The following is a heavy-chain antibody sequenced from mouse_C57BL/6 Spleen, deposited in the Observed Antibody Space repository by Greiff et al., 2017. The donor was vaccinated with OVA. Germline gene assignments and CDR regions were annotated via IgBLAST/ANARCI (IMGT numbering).Heavy chain of an antibody. D-gene: IGHD1-1*01. V-gene: IGHV1-61*01. J-gene: IGHJ4*01. CDR3: ARAVVAPWYAMDY. Sequence: QVQLQQPGAELVRPGSSVKLSCKASGYTFTSYWMDWVKQRPGQGLEWIGTIYPSDSETHYNQKFKDKATLTVDKSSSTAYMQLSSLTSEDSAVYYCARAVVAPWYAMDYWGQGTSVTVSS. CDR2: IYPSDSET. CDR1: GYTFTSYW.